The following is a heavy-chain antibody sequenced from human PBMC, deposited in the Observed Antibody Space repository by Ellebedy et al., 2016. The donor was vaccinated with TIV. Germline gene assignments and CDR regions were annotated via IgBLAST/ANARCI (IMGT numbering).Heavy chain of an antibody. V-gene: IGHV1-69*04. CDR1: GYTFTSHA. Sequence: AASVKVSCKASGYTFTSHAISWVRQAPGQGLEWMGRIIPILDIANYAQKFQGRVTITADKSTSTAYMELSSLRSEDTAVYFCARSHFGGSYGMDVWGQGTTVTVSS. J-gene: IGHJ6*02. D-gene: IGHD3-16*01. CDR3: ARSHFGGSYGMDV. CDR2: IIPILDIA.